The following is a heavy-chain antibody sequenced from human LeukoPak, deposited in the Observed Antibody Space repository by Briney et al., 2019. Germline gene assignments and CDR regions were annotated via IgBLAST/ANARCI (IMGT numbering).Heavy chain of an antibody. V-gene: IGHV1-69*13. CDR3: ARGSPSVVVVPAPFDP. CDR1: GGTFSSYA. D-gene: IGHD2-2*01. J-gene: IGHJ5*02. CDR2: IIPIFGTA. Sequence: ASVKVSCKASGGTFSSYAISWVRQAPGQGLKWMGGIIPIFGTANYAQKFQGRVTITADESTSTAYMELSSLRSEDTAVYYCARGSPSVVVVPAPFDPWGQGTLVTVSS.